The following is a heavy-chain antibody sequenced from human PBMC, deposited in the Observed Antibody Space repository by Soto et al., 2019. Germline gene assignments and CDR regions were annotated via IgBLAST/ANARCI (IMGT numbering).Heavy chain of an antibody. CDR1: GFTFSTYA. CDR2: ISSGGTNT. J-gene: IGHJ4*02. V-gene: IGHV3-23*01. D-gene: IGHD1-26*01. CDR3: VFRVGRDY. Sequence: EVQLLESGGGLLQPGGSLRPSCAASGFTFSTYATSWVRQAPGRGLEWVSAISSGGTNTYYADSVKGRFTISRDNSKNTLYLQMNSLRAEDTAVYYCVFRVGRDYWGQGTLVTVSS.